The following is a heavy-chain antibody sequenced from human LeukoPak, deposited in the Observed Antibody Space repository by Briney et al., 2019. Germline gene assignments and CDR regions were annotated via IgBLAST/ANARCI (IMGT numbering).Heavy chain of an antibody. Sequence: AASVKVFCKASGYTFTSYGISWVRQAPGQGLEWMGWISAYNGNTNYAQELQGRVTMTTDTSTSTAYMELRSLRSDDTAVYCCARDLKREEPAAISYWGQGTLVTVSS. V-gene: IGHV1-18*01. CDR2: ISAYNGNT. CDR3: ARDLKREEPAAISY. D-gene: IGHD2-2*01. J-gene: IGHJ4*02. CDR1: GYTFTSYG.